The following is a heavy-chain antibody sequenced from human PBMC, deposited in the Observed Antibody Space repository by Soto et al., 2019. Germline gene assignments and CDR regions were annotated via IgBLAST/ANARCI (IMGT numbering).Heavy chain of an antibody. V-gene: IGHV4-30-2*01. J-gene: IGHJ3*02. CDR3: ARGYDSSGYFHPNAFDI. CDR2: IYHSGST. CDR1: GGSISSGGYS. Sequence: SETLSLTCAVSGGSISSGGYSWSWIRQPPGKGLEWIGYIYHSGSTYYNPSLKSRVTISVDRSKNQFSLKLSSVTAADTAVYYCARGYDSSGYFHPNAFDIWGQGTMVTVSS. D-gene: IGHD3-22*01.